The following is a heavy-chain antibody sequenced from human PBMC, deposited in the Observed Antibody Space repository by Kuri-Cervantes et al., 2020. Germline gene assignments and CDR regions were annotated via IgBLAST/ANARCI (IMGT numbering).Heavy chain of an antibody. D-gene: IGHD5-12*01. CDR3: ARGRVATITHYYYYMDV. J-gene: IGHJ6*03. Sequence: GGSLRLSCAASGFTFSSYEMNWVRQAPGKGLEWVSYISSSGSTIYYADSVKGRFTISRDNAKNSLYLQMNSLRAEDTAVYYCARGRVATITHYYYYMDVWGKGTTVTVSS. CDR1: GFTFSSYE. CDR2: ISSSGSTI. V-gene: IGHV3-48*03.